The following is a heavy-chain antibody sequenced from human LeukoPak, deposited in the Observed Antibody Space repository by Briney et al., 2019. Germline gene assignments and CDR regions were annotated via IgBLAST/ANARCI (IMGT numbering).Heavy chain of an antibody. CDR2: ISSSGSTI. V-gene: IGHV3-48*03. CDR3: ARGDYYYDSSGYPGDY. J-gene: IGHJ4*02. CDR1: GFTFSSYE. Sequence: PGGSLRLSCAASGFTFSSYEMNWVRQAPRKGLEWVSYISSSGSTIYYADSVKGRFTISRDNAKNSLYLQMNSLRAEDTAVYYCARGDYYYDSSGYPGDYWGQGTLVTVSS. D-gene: IGHD3-22*01.